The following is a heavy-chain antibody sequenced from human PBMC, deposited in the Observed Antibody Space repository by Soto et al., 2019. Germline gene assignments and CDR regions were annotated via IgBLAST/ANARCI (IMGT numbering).Heavy chain of an antibody. Sequence: GGSLRLSCAASGFSFGSYALSWVRQAPGKGLEWVSTISGSDGKTFYADSVKGRFSISRDTSQSTLYLQMDSLRADDTAMYYCARWSYLDYWGQGTRVTVPQ. D-gene: IGHD3-3*01. CDR1: GFSFGSYA. CDR3: ARWSYLDY. CDR2: ISGSDGKT. V-gene: IGHV3-23*01. J-gene: IGHJ4*02.